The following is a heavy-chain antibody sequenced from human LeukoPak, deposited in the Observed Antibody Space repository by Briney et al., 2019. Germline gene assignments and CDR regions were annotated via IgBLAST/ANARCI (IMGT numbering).Heavy chain of an antibody. CDR2: INPNSGGT. J-gene: IGHJ4*02. Sequence: ASVKVSCKASGYTFTGYYMYWVRQAPGQGLEWMGRINPNSGGTNYAQKFQVRVTMTTDTSTSTAYMELRSLRSDDTAVYYCAILAAGGFDYWGQGTLVTVSS. CDR1: GYTFTGYY. V-gene: IGHV1-2*06. D-gene: IGHD6-13*01. CDR3: AILAAGGFDY.